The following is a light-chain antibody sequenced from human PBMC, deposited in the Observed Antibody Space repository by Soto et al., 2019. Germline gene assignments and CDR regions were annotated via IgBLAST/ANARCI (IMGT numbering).Light chain of an antibody. CDR3: CSYAGSSTWV. V-gene: IGLV2-23*02. CDR1: SSDVGSYNI. J-gene: IGLJ3*02. Sequence: QSALTQPASVSGSPGQSITISCTGTSSDVGSYNIVSWYQQHPGKAPKVMIHEVTKRPSGVSNRFSGSKSGNTASLTISGLQAEDEADYYCCSYAGSSTWVFGGGTQLTVL. CDR2: EVT.